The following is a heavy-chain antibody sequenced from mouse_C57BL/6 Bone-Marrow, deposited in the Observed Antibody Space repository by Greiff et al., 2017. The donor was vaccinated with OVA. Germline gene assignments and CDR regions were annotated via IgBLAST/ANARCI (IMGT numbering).Heavy chain of an antibody. CDR3: ARGDYGVPWYFDV. Sequence: QVQLQHPGAELVKPGASVKMSCKASGYTFTSYWITWVKQRPGQGLEWIGDIYPGSGSTNYNEKFKSKATLTVDTSSSTAYMQLSSLTSEDSAVYYCARGDYGVPWYFDVWGTGTTVTVSS. CDR1: GYTFTSYW. CDR2: IYPGSGST. V-gene: IGHV1-55*01. J-gene: IGHJ1*03. D-gene: IGHD2-4*01.